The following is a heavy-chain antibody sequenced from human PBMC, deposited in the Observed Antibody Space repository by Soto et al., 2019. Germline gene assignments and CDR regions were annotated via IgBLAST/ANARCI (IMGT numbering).Heavy chain of an antibody. V-gene: IGHV4-4*07. CDR1: GGSISSYY. CDR2: IYTSGST. CDR3: AREGASGFGMDV. J-gene: IGHJ6*02. D-gene: IGHD1-26*01. Sequence: SETLSLTCTVSGGSISSYYRSWIRQPAGKPLEWIGRIYTSGSTNYNPSLKSRVSMSVDTSKNQFSLEVTSVTAADTAVYYCAREGASGFGMDVWGQGTTVTVSS.